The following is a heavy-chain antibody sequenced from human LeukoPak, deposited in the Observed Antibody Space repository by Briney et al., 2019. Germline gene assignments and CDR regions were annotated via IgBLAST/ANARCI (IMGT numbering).Heavy chain of an antibody. CDR1: GFTFSSYE. CDR2: ISSSGSSI. Sequence: GGSLRLSCAASGFTFSSYEMNWVRQAPRKGLEWVSYISSSGSSIYYADSVEGRFTISRDNAKNSLYLQMNSLRVEDTAVYYCANYCSTSKCDAGAFDIWGQGTMVTVSS. D-gene: IGHD2-2*01. J-gene: IGHJ3*02. CDR3: ANYCSTSKCDAGAFDI. V-gene: IGHV3-48*03.